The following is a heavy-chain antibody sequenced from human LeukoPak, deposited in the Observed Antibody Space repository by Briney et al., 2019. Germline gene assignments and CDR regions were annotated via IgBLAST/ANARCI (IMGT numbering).Heavy chain of an antibody. V-gene: IGHV3-23*01. CDR1: GITLSNYA. Sequence: GGSLRPSCAASGITLSNYAMTWVRQAPGKGLEWVAGISGSGGGTNYADSVKGRFTISRDNYKNTLYLQMNSLGAEDTAVYFCAKRGVVIRVILVGFHKEAYYFDSWGQGALVTVSS. CDR3: AKRGVVIRVILVGFHKEAYYFDS. D-gene: IGHD3-22*01. CDR2: ISGSGGGT. J-gene: IGHJ4*02.